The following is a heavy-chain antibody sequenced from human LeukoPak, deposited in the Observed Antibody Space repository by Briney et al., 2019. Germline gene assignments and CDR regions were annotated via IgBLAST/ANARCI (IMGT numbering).Heavy chain of an antibody. Sequence: SSVKVSCXASGGTFSSYAISWVRQAPGQGLEWMARIIPIFGTANYAQKFQGRVTITTDESTSTAYMELSSLRSEDTAVYYCATSSGYYYPFDYWGQGTLVTVSS. V-gene: IGHV1-69*05. CDR2: IIPIFGTA. J-gene: IGHJ4*02. CDR3: ATSSGYYYPFDY. D-gene: IGHD3-22*01. CDR1: GGTFSSYA.